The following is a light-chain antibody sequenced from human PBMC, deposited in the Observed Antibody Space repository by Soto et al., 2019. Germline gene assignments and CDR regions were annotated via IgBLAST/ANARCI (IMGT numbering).Light chain of an antibody. CDR3: QEYASSRA. Sequence: EIVLTQSPGTLSLSPGESATLSCRASQSVSSNYLAWYQQKPGQAPRLLIYGTSSRATGIPDRFSGSGSGADFTLTISRLEPDDFAVYYCQEYASSRAFGRGTKVEIK. CDR2: GTS. V-gene: IGKV3-20*01. J-gene: IGKJ1*01. CDR1: QSVSSNY.